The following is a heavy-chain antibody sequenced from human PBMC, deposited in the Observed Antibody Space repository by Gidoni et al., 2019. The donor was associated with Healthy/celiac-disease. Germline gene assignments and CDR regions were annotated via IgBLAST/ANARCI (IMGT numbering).Heavy chain of an antibody. V-gene: IGHV4-39*01. CDR2: IYYSGST. CDR1: GGSISSSSYY. D-gene: IGHD6-19*01. CDR3: GAVAGRGGYYFDY. J-gene: IGHJ4*02. Sequence: QLQLQESGPGLVKPSETLSLTCTVSGGSISSSSYYWGWIRQPPGKGLEWIGSIYYSGSTYYNPSLKSRVTISVDTSKNQFSLKLSSVTAADTAVYYCGAVAGRGGYYFDYWGQGTLVTVSS.